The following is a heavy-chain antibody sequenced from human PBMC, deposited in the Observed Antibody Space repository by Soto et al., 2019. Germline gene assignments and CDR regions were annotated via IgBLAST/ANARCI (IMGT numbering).Heavy chain of an antibody. CDR3: ARDRRGGSGVDY. Sequence: QVQLVESGGGVVQPGRSLRLSCAASGFTFSSYAMHWVRQAPGKGLEWVAVISYDGSNKYYADSVKGRFTISRDNSKNTRYLQMNSLRAEDTAVYYCARDRRGGSGVDYWGQGTLVTVSS. CDR2: ISYDGSNK. D-gene: IGHD3-10*01. J-gene: IGHJ4*02. CDR1: GFTFSSYA. V-gene: IGHV3-30-3*01.